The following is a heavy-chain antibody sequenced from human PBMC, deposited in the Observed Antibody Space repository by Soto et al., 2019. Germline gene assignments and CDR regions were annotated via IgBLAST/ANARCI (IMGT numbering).Heavy chain of an antibody. CDR3: ARDYYGSGSYITDYYGMDV. D-gene: IGHD3-10*01. CDR1: GFTVSNNY. V-gene: IGHV3-53*05. J-gene: IGHJ6*02. CDR2: IYRGDSK. Sequence: PGGSLRLSCAASGFTVSNNYMSWVRQGPGKGLEWVSTIYRGDSKYYADSVKGRFTISRDNSKNTLYLQMNSLRAEDTAVYYCARDYYGSGSYITDYYGMDVWGQGTTVTVSS.